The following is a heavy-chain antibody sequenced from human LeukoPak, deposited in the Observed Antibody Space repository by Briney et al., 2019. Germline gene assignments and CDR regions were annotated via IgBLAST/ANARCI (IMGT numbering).Heavy chain of an antibody. V-gene: IGHV4-59*01. D-gene: IGHD5-24*01. CDR3: AREGPRRTGYNADY. J-gene: IGHJ4*02. CDR2: IYDGGNT. CDR1: GGSISSYY. Sequence: SETLSLTCTVSGGSISSYYWSWIRQPPGKGLEWIGNIYDGGNTNYNPSLKSRVTISVDTSKSQFSLNLSSVTVADTAVYYCAREGPRRTGYNADYWGQGTLATVSS.